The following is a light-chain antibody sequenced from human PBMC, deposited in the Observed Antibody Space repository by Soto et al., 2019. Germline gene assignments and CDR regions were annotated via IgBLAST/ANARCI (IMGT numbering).Light chain of an antibody. CDR2: DAS. J-gene: IGKJ1*01. Sequence: EIVMTQSPATLSVSPGERATLSCRASQSVSSYLAWYQQKPGQAPRLLIYDASNRATGIPARFSGSGSGTDFTLTISSLEPEDFAVYYCQQYGNSRGTFGQGTKVDIK. V-gene: IGKV3-11*01. CDR3: QQYGNSRGT. CDR1: QSVSSY.